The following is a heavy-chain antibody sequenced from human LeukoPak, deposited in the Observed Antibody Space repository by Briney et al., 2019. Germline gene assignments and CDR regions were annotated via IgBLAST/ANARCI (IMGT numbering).Heavy chain of an antibody. V-gene: IGHV3-21*04. Sequence: GGSLRLSCAASGFTFSSYSMNRVRQAPGKGLEWVSSISSSSSYIYYADSVKGRFTISRDDSTSSLYLQMNRLKAEDTAVYYCSRDGSRSDWSAFDLWSQGTMVTVSS. CDR1: GFTFSSYS. CDR2: ISSSSSYI. CDR3: SRDGSRSDWSAFDL. D-gene: IGHD1-26*01. J-gene: IGHJ3*01.